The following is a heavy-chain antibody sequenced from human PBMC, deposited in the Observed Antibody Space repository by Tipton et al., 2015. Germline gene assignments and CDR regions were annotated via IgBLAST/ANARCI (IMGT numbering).Heavy chain of an antibody. CDR3: ARDSSSAGNWFDP. V-gene: IGHV1-46*01. J-gene: IGHJ5*02. CDR1: GDTFTNSY. CDR2: IIPVVNIT. Sequence: QSGPEVKKPGASVKVSCKASGDTFTNSYIHWVRQAPGQGLEWMGGIIPVVNITNYAQKFQGRVTILADDSASTVYMEVSSLTSEDTAIYYCARDSSSAGNWFDPWGQGTLVTVSS. D-gene: IGHD2-2*01.